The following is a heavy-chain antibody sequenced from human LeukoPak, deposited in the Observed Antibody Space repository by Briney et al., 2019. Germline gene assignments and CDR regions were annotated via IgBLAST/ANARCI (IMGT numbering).Heavy chain of an antibody. V-gene: IGHV5-10-1*01. D-gene: IGHD3-10*01. Sequence: PGESLKISCKGSGYTFTNYWIIWVRQLPGKGLGWMGRIDPSDSYTNYSPSFQGHVTISADKSISTAYLQWSSLKASDTAMYYCARVGHYGSGSYYTTGFDYWGQGTLVTVSS. CDR2: IDPSDSYT. CDR3: ARVGHYGSGSYYTTGFDY. CDR1: GYTFTNYW. J-gene: IGHJ4*02.